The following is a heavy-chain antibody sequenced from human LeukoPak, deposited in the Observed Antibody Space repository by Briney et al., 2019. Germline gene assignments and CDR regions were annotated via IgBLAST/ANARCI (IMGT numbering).Heavy chain of an antibody. D-gene: IGHD2-2*01. CDR1: GGSISSYY. CDR2: IYYSGST. J-gene: IGHJ4*02. V-gene: IGHV4-59*01. Sequence: PSETLSLTCTVSGGSISSYYWSWIRQPPGKGLEWIGYIYYSGSTNYNPSLKSRVTISVDTSKNQFSLKLSSVTAADTAVYYCARENCSSTSCPFDYWAREPWSPSPQ. CDR3: ARENCSSTSCPFDY.